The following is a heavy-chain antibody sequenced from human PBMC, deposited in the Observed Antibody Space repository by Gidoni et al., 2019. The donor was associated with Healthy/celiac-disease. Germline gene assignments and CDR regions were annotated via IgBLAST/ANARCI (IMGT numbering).Heavy chain of an antibody. CDR2: MNPNSGNT. D-gene: IGHD2-15*01. V-gene: IGHV1-8*01. J-gene: IGHJ5*02. CDR3: AAPYCSGGSCYDNWFDP. Sequence: GTGQGLEWMGWMNPNSGNTGYAQKFQGRVTMTRNTSISTAYMELSSLRSEDTAVYYCAAPYCSGGSCYDNWFDPWGQGTLVTVSS.